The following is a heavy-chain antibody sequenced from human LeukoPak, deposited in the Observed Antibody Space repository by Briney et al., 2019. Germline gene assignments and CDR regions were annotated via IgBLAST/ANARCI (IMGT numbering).Heavy chain of an antibody. V-gene: IGHV4-61*02. CDR1: GGSISSGSYY. Sequence: SQTLSLTCTVSGGSISSGSYYWSWIRQPAGKGLEWIGRIYTSGSTNYNPSLKSRVTISVDTSKNQFSLKLSSVTAADTAVYYCARHVAAYYYDSSGYHYGMDVWGQGTTVTVSS. CDR2: IYTSGST. CDR3: ARHVAAYYYDSSGYHYGMDV. D-gene: IGHD3-22*01. J-gene: IGHJ6*02.